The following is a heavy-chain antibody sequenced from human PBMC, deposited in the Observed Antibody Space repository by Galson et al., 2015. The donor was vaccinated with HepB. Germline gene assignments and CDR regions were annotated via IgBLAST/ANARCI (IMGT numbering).Heavy chain of an antibody. CDR2: INAGNGNT. V-gene: IGHV1-3*01. CDR3: ARDRGNYDFWPAPNYYYYYYMDV. Sequence: SVKVSCKASGYTFTSYAMHWVRQAPGQRLEWMGWINAGNGNTKYSQKFQGRVTITRDTSASTAYMELSSLRSEDTAVYYCARDRGNYDFWPAPNYYYYYYMDVWGKGTTVTVSS. J-gene: IGHJ6*03. CDR1: GYTFTSYA. D-gene: IGHD3-3*01.